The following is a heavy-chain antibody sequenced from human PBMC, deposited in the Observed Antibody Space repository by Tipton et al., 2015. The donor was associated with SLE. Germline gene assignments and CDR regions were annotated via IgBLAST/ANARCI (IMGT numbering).Heavy chain of an antibody. CDR2: ISYDGSNK. Sequence: SLRLSCAASGFTFSSYAMHWVRQAPGKGLEWVAVISYDGSNKYYADSVKGRFTISRDNSKNTLYLQMNSLRAEDTAVYYCTTCVWGSLFYWYFDLWGRGTLVTVSS. J-gene: IGHJ2*01. V-gene: IGHV3-30-3*01. CDR3: TTCVWGSLFYWYFDL. CDR1: GFTFSSYA. D-gene: IGHD7-27*01.